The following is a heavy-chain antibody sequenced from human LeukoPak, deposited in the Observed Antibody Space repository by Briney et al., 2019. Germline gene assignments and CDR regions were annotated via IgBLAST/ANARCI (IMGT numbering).Heavy chain of an antibody. Sequence: PGGSLRLSCAASGFTFSDYYMSWIRQAPGKGLEWLSYISSRGSGIFYADSVKGRFTISRDNAKNSLYLQTNSLRAEDTAVYYCARGPLVPLSSGYHDYWGQGTLVTVSS. J-gene: IGHJ4*02. CDR3: ARGPLVPLSSGYHDY. CDR2: ISSRGSGI. V-gene: IGHV3-11*01. CDR1: GFTFSDYY. D-gene: IGHD3-22*01.